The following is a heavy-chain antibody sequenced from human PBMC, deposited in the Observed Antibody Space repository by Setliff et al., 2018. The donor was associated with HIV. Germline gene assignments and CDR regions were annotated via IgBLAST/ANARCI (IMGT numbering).Heavy chain of an antibody. D-gene: IGHD6-19*01. CDR1: GYSFTSYW. J-gene: IGHJ6*02. CDR2: FFPGDSNV. V-gene: IGHV5-51*01. CDR3: AKHLSPGSGWYSKARGMDV. Sequence: GESLKISCKGSGYSFTSYWIGWVRQMPGKGLEWIGVFFPGDSNVIYSPPFQGQVTISVDKSTATAYLQWSSLKTSDTAMYYCAKHLSPGSGWYSKARGMDVWGQGTTVTVSS.